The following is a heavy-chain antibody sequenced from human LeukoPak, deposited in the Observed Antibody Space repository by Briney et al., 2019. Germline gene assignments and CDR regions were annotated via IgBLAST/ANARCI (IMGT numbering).Heavy chain of an antibody. J-gene: IGHJ6*03. CDR1: GGSISSGSYY. D-gene: IGHD6-13*01. CDR3: ARAGYSSSYDRRYYYYMDV. V-gene: IGHV4-61*02. CDR2: IYTSGST. Sequence: PSETLSLTXTVSGGSISSGSYYWSWIRQPAGKGLEWIGRIYTSGSTNYNPSHKSRVTISVDTSKNQFSLKLSSVTAADTAVYYCARAGYSSSYDRRYYYYMDVWGKGTTVTVSS.